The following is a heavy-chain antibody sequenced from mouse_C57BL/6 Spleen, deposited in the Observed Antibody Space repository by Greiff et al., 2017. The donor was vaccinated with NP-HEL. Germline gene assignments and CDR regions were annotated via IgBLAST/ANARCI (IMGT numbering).Heavy chain of an antibody. CDR3: ARDSSGSFAY. CDR2: IDPSDSYT. V-gene: IGHV1-59*01. D-gene: IGHD3-2*02. Sequence: QVQLQQPGAELVRPGTSVKLSCKASGYTFTSYWMHWVKQRPGQGLEWIGVIDPSDSYTNYNQKFKGKATLTVDPSSSTAYMQLSSLTAEDSAVYYCARDSSGSFAYWGQGTLVTVSA. J-gene: IGHJ3*01. CDR1: GYTFTSYW.